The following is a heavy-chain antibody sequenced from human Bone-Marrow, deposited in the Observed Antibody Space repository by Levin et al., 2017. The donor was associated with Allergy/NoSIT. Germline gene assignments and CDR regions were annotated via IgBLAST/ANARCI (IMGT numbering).Heavy chain of an antibody. Sequence: SQTLSLTCTVSGGSIRSYYWSWIRQPPGKGLEWIGYIYYSGSTNYNPSLKSRVTISVDTSKNQFSLKLSSVTAADTAVYYCARGGGGVVVPAATMDVWGKGTTVTVSS. V-gene: IGHV4-59*01. CDR3: ARGGGGVVVPAATMDV. D-gene: IGHD2-2*01. CDR2: IYYSGST. J-gene: IGHJ6*03. CDR1: GGSIRSYY.